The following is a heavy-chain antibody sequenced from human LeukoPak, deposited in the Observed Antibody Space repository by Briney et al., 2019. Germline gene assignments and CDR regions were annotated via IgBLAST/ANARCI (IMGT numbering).Heavy chain of an antibody. Sequence: ASVKVSCKASGSTFSSYAISWVRQAPGQGLEWMGGIIPIFGTANYAQKFQGRVTITADESTSTAYMELSSLRSEDTAVYYCAGVVVAAKGYAFDIWGQGTMVTVSS. D-gene: IGHD2-15*01. CDR3: AGVVVAAKGYAFDI. V-gene: IGHV1-69*01. CDR2: IIPIFGTA. J-gene: IGHJ3*02. CDR1: GSTFSSYA.